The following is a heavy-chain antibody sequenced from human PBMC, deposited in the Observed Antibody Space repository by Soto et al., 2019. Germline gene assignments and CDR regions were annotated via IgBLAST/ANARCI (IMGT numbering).Heavy chain of an antibody. CDR1: GFSLSDYY. D-gene: IGHD3-22*01. CDR2: ISSSGTGV. J-gene: IGHJ4*02. CDR3: ARVRGDSSGSYYFDH. V-gene: IGHV3-11*01. Sequence: SLRLSCAVSGFSLSDYYISGIRQAPGEGLEWVSYISSSGTGVHYADSVKGRFTISKDNANNSLYPQMNSLRAEDTAVYYCARVRGDSSGSYYFDHWGQGALVTVSS.